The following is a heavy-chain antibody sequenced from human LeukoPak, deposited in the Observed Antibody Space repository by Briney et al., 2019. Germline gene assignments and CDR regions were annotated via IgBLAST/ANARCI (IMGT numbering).Heavy chain of an antibody. CDR2: IWYDGSNK. J-gene: IGHJ4*02. D-gene: IGHD1-26*01. CDR1: GFTFSSYG. Sequence: PGGSLRLSCAASGFTFSSYGMHWVRQAPGKGLEWVAVIWYDGSNKYYADSVKGRFTISRDNSKNTLYLQMNSLRAEDTAVYYCARDQQGDGKGNPDYWGQGTLVTVSS. CDR3: ARDQQGDGKGNPDY. V-gene: IGHV3-33*01.